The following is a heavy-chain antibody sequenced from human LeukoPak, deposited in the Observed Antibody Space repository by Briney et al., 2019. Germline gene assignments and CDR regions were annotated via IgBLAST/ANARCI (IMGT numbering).Heavy chain of an antibody. Sequence: SETLSLTCAVYGGSFSGYYWSWIRQPPGKGLEWIGEINHSGSTNYNPSLKSRVTISVDTSKNQFSLKLSSVTAADTAVYYCAGTAARRGDFDYWGQGTLVTVSS. CDR2: INHSGST. CDR3: AGTAARRGDFDY. V-gene: IGHV4-34*01. D-gene: IGHD6-6*01. J-gene: IGHJ4*02. CDR1: GGSFSGYY.